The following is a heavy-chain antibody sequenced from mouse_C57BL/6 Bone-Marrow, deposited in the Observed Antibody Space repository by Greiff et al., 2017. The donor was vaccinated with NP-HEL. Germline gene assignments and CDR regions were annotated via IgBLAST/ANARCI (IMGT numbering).Heavy chain of an antibody. CDR2: IDPSDSYT. V-gene: IGHV1-59*01. CDR3: ARWVFH. J-gene: IGHJ4*01. Sequence: QVQLQQPGAELVRPGTSVKLSCQASGYTFTSYWLHWVTPRPGQGLEWIGVIDPSDSYTNYNQKFKGKAKLTVDTSSSTAYMQLSSLTSEDSAVYYCARWVFHWGQGTSVTVSS. CDR1: GYTFTSYW.